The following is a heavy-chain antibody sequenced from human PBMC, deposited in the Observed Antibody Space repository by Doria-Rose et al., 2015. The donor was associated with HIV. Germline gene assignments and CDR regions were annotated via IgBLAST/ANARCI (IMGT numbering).Heavy chain of an antibody. V-gene: IGHV1-8*02. CDR1: YSFTSYD. CDR2: MSPHSGNT. J-gene: IGHJ3*01. Sequence: YSFTSYDINWVRQATGQGLEWMGWMSPHSGNTGYAQRFQGRVTMTRNTSINTAYLELSSLRSDDTAVYYWAKPAKGDFWTGTPTWACDVW. CDR3: AKPAKGDFWTGTPTWACDV. D-gene: IGHD3-3*01.